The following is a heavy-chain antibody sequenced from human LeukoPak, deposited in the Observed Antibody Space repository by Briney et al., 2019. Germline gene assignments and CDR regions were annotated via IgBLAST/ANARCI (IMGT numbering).Heavy chain of an antibody. D-gene: IGHD3-22*01. CDR1: GLSFSTYA. CDR3: AKNYDSTGDNYYFDY. J-gene: IGHJ4*02. V-gene: IGHV3-23*01. Sequence: QRGRCLRPSCAPFGLSFSTYAMAWVRQAPGRRLGWVSAISSSVGSTRYAGSVKGRFTISRDSSKSTPYLRIYSLRAEAPALYFCAKNYDSTGDNYYFDYSGQGTPVTVSS. CDR2: ISSSVGST.